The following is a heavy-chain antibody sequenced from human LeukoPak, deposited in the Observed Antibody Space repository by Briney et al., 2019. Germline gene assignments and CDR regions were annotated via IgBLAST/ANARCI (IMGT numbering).Heavy chain of an antibody. CDR2: IDPSDSYT. J-gene: IGHJ3*02. CDR1: GYSFTTYW. Sequence: GESLKISCKGSGYSFTTYWISWVRQMPGKGLEWMGRIDPSDSYTKYSPSFQGHVTISADKSISAAYLQWSRLKPSDTAMYYCARHYYDILSAFDIWGQGTMVTVSS. V-gene: IGHV5-10-1*01. D-gene: IGHD3-22*01. CDR3: ARHYYDILSAFDI.